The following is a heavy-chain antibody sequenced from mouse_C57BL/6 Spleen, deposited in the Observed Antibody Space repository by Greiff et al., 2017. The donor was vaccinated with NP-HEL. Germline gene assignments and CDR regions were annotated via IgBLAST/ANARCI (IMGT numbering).Heavy chain of an antibody. CDR1: GYTFTDHT. V-gene: IGHV1-78*01. CDR2: IYPRDGST. D-gene: IGHD1-1*01. CDR3: AREPLGYYGSSYDFDY. Sequence: QVQLQQSDAELVKPGASVKISCKVSGYTFTDHTIHWMKQRPEQGLEWIGYIYPRDGSTKYNETFKGKATLTADKSSSTAYLQLNSLTSEDSAVYFCAREPLGYYGSSYDFDYWGKGTTLTVSS. J-gene: IGHJ2*01.